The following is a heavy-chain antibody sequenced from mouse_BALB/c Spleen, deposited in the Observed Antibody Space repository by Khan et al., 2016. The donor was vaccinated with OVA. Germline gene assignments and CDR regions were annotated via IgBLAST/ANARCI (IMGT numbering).Heavy chain of an antibody. Sequence: QVQLQQSGAELARPGASVKLSCKASGYTFTDYYINWMKQRTGQGLEWIGEIYPGSGNIYYNEKFKGKATLTADKSSSTAYMQLSSLTSEDSAVYFCAREWAAWFPYWGQGTLVTVSA. V-gene: IGHV1-77*01. CDR2: IYPGSGNI. CDR1: GYTFTDYY. CDR3: AREWAAWFPY. J-gene: IGHJ3*01.